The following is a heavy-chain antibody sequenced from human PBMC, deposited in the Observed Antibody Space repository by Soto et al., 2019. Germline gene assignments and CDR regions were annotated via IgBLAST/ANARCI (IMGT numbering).Heavy chain of an antibody. CDR1: GYTFSGYY. J-gene: IGHJ5*02. CDR3: ARRAIFGVVGWFDP. Sequence: QVQLVQSGAEVKKPGASVKVSCMASGYTFSGYYMHWVRQAPGQGLEWMGWINPNSGGTNYAQKFQGRVTMTRDTSISTAYMELSRLRSDDTAVYYCARRAIFGVVGWFDPWGQGTLVTVSS. D-gene: IGHD3-3*01. CDR2: INPNSGGT. V-gene: IGHV1-2*02.